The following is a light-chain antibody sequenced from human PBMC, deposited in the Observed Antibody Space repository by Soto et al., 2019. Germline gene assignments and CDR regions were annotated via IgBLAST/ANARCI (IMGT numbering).Light chain of an antibody. Sequence: QSVLTQPPSASGTPGQTVTISCSGSSSSIGSNAVNWYQHLPGTAPRLLIYANNQRPSGVPDRFSGSKSGTSASLAISGLRSEDEADYYCEAWDDSLNGRVFGGGTKLTVL. V-gene: IGLV1-44*01. CDR2: ANN. CDR3: EAWDDSLNGRV. J-gene: IGLJ2*01. CDR1: SSSIGSNA.